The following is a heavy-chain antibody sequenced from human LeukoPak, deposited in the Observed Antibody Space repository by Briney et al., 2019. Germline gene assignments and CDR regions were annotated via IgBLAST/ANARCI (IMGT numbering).Heavy chain of an antibody. CDR1: GFTFSSFG. J-gene: IGHJ4*02. D-gene: IGHD1-26*01. Sequence: GGSLRLSCAASGFTFSSFGMHWVRQAPGQGLEWVAFILYDGTNKYYADSVKGRFTISRDNSKNTLFLEMNSLRAEDTAVYYCGRDGWEIRLATGYWGQGTLVTVSS. CDR3: GRDGWEIRLATGY. CDR2: ILYDGTNK. V-gene: IGHV3-30*02.